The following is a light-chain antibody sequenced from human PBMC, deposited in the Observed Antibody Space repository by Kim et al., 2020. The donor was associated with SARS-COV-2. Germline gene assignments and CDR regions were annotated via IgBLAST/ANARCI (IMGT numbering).Light chain of an antibody. CDR2: AAS. CDR3: QQLNSYPRLT. V-gene: IGKV1-9*01. CDR1: QGISSY. J-gene: IGKJ4*01. Sequence: DIQLTQSPSFLSASVGDRVTITCRASQGISSYLAWYQQKPGKAPKLLIYAASTLQSGVPSRFSGSASGTEFTLTISSLQPEDFATYYCQQLNSYPRLTFGGGTKLEIK.